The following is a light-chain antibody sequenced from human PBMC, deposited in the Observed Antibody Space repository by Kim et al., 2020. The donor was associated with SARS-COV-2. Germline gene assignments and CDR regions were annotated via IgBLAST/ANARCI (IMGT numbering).Light chain of an antibody. CDR1: QSISHW. CDR2: KVF. CDR3: QQYGWT. J-gene: IGKJ1*01. V-gene: IGKV1-5*03. Sequence: DVQMTQSPSTLSASVGDRVTITCRASQSISHWLAWYQQKPGKAPKLLIYKVFYLESGVPSRFSGSGSGTEFTLTISSLQPDDFATYYCQQYGWTFGQGTKVDIK.